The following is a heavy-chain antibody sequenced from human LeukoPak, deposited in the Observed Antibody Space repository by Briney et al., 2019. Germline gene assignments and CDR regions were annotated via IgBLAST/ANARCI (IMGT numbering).Heavy chain of an antibody. CDR2: IYHSGST. J-gene: IGHJ6*02. D-gene: IGHD3-3*02. CDR3: ARLLATPSYYYGMDV. Sequence: PSETLSLTCAVSGGSISSGGYSWSWIRQPPGKGLEWIGYIYHSGSTYYNPSLKSRVTISVDRSKNQFSLKLSSVTAADTAVYYCARLLATPSYYYGMDVWGQGTTVTVSS. V-gene: IGHV4-30-2*01. CDR1: GGSISSGGYS.